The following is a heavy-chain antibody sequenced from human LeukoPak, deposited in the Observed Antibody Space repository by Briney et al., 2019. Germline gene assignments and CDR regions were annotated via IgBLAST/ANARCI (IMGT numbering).Heavy chain of an antibody. D-gene: IGHD3-10*01. Sequence: SETLSLTCTVSGDSISNNHWRWLRQPPGKGLEWVGYISYTGSTNYNPSFKSGLTISVDTSKNHFSLTLTSVTAADTALYYCARHIYPDGSPFDSWGQGTLVTVSS. V-gene: IGHV4-59*08. CDR1: GDSISNNH. CDR3: ARHIYPDGSPFDS. CDR2: ISYTGST. J-gene: IGHJ4*02.